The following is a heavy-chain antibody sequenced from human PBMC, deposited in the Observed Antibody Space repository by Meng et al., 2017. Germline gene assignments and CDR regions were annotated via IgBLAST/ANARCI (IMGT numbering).Heavy chain of an antibody. CDR1: GFSFNDHY. J-gene: IGHJ4*02. Sequence: QVQVVGSGGGLVKPGGSLRLSCAASGFSFNDHYMSWIRQAPGKGLEWVSYISSSSSTIYYADSVKGRFTISRDNTKNSLYLQMNSLRAEDTAVYYCARGGAARPPDYWGQGTLVTVSS. V-gene: IGHV3-11*01. CDR3: ARGGAARPPDY. CDR2: ISSSSSTI. D-gene: IGHD6-6*01.